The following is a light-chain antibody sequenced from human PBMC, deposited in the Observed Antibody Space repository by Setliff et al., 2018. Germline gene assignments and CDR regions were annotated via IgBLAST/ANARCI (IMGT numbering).Light chain of an antibody. J-gene: IGLJ1*01. V-gene: IGLV2-11*01. CDR1: DHDVGGYDY. CDR3: CSYAGNYIYV. CDR2: GVT. Sequence: SALTQPRSVSGSPGQSVTISCTGTDHDVGGYDYVSWYQQHPGRPPKLLIYGVTKRPSGVPDRFSASKSGNTASLTISGLQGDDEADYYCCSYAGNYIYVFGTGTKVTVL.